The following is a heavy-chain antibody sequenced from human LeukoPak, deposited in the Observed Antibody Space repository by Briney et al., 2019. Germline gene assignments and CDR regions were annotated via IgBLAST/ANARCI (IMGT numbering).Heavy chain of an antibody. Sequence: SETLSLTCTVSGGSISSSSYYWGWIRQPPGKGLEWIGSIYYSGSTYYNPSLKSRVTISVGTSKNQFSLKLSSVTAADTAVYYCAGRSGNYGDDAFDIWGQGTMVTVSS. D-gene: IGHD1-7*01. J-gene: IGHJ3*02. CDR1: GGSISSSSYY. CDR3: AGRSGNYGDDAFDI. CDR2: IYYSGST. V-gene: IGHV4-39*01.